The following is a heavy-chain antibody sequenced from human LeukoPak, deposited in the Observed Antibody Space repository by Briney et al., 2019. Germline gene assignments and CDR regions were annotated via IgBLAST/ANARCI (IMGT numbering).Heavy chain of an antibody. CDR1: GGSISSHY. D-gene: IGHD3-9*01. Sequence: SSETLSLTCTVYGGSISSHYWNWIRQPPGKGLEWLGHISYSGSTNYNPSLKSRVTISVDTSKNHYSLKLSSVTAADTAVYYCARLADRILGSYYFDYWGQGTLVTVSS. J-gene: IGHJ4*02. V-gene: IGHV4-59*08. CDR2: ISYSGST. CDR3: ARLADRILGSYYFDY.